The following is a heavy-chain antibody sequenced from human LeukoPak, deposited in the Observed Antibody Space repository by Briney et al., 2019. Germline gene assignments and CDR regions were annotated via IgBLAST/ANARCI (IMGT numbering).Heavy chain of an antibody. CDR3: ARAAYSGSYHSDY. CDR1: GGSVSSGSYY. J-gene: IGHJ4*02. Sequence: PSETLSLTCTVSGGSVSSGSYYWSWIRQPPGKGLEWIGYIYYSGSTNYNPSLKSRVTISVDTSKNQFSLKLSSVTAADTAVYYCARAAYSGSYHSDYWGQGTLVTVSS. D-gene: IGHD1-26*01. V-gene: IGHV4-61*01. CDR2: IYYSGST.